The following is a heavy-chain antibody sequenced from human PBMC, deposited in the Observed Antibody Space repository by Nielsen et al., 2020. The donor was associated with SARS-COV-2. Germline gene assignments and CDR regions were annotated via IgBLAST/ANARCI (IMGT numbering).Heavy chain of an antibody. J-gene: IGHJ4*02. CDR1: GASIRSDAYY. D-gene: IGHD6-19*01. CDR2: IHYTGKT. Sequence: SETLSLTCRVSGASIRSDAYYWSWIRQPPGKGLEWIGSIHYTGKTYYNWSLKSRISKSLDTSRNQFSLKLTSVTAADTAVYYCARGGGLAVAGFDYWGQGILVTVSS. CDR3: ARGGGLAVAGFDY. V-gene: IGHV4-30-4*01.